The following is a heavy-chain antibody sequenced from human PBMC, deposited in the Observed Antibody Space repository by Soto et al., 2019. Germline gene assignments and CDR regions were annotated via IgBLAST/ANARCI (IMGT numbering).Heavy chain of an antibody. V-gene: IGHV3-30-3*01. CDR1: GFTFISYA. CDR2: ISYDGSNK. D-gene: IGHD3-10*01. Sequence: GGSLRLSCAASGFTFISYAMHWVRQAPGKGLEWVAVISYDGSNKYYADSVKGRFTISRDNSKNTLYLQMNSLRAEDTAVYYCARTVPRGSAVRGVIGYWGQGTLVTVSS. J-gene: IGHJ4*02. CDR3: ARTVPRGSAVRGVIGY.